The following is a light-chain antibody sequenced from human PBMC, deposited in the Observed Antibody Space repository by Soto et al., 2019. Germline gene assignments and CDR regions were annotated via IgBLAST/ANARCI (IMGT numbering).Light chain of an antibody. CDR1: SSNIGAGYD. CDR2: GNS. V-gene: IGLV1-40*01. CDR3: QSYDSSLSGYV. Sequence: QHVLTQPPSVSGAPGQRVTISCTGSSSNIGAGYDVHWYQQLPGTAPKLLIYGNSNRPSGVPDRFSGSKSGTSASLAITGLQAEDEADSYCQSYDSSLSGYVFGTGTKLTVL. J-gene: IGLJ1*01.